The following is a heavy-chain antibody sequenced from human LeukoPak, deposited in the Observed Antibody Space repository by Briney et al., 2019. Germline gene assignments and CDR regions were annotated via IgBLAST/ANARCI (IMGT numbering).Heavy chain of an antibody. CDR2: IIPIFGTA. J-gene: IGHJ4*02. V-gene: IGHV1-69*06. Sequence: SVKVSCKASGGTFSSYAISWVRQAPGQGPEWMGGIIPIFGTANYAQKFQGRVTITADKSTSTAYMELSSLRSEDTAVYYCARVGYCSGGSCYFDYWGQGTLVTVSS. D-gene: IGHD2-15*01. CDR1: GGTFSSYA. CDR3: ARVGYCSGGSCYFDY.